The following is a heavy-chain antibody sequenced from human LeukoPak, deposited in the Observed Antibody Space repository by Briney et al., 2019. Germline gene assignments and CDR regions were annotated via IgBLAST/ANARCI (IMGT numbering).Heavy chain of an antibody. CDR2: INWNSGSI. CDR3: ANGRAVAGPFDY. V-gene: IGHV3-9*01. J-gene: IGHJ4*02. Sequence: GGSLRLSCVASGFSFEDYAMHWVRQAPGKGLEWVSGINWNSGSIGYADSVKGRSTISRDNAKNSLYLQMKSLRAEDTALYYCANGRAVAGPFDYWGQGIMVTVSS. CDR1: GFSFEDYA. D-gene: IGHD6-19*01.